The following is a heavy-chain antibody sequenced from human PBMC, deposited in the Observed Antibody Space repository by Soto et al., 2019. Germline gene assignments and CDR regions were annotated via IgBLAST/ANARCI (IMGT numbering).Heavy chain of an antibody. CDR2: IYHSGST. CDR1: GGSISSGGYS. CDR3: ARGRSGYYENCFDP. D-gene: IGHD3-22*01. J-gene: IGHJ5*02. V-gene: IGHV4-30-2*01. Sequence: LSLTCAVSGGSISSGGYSWSWIRQPPGKGLEWIGYIYHSGSTYYNPSLKSRVTISVDRSKNQFSLKLSSVTAADTAVYYCARGRSGYYENCFDPWGQGTLVTVSS.